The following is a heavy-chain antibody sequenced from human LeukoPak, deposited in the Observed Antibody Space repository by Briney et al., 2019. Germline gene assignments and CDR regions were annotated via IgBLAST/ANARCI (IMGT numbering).Heavy chain of an antibody. J-gene: IGHJ4*02. CDR3: AKGSAAARPYYFDN. Sequence: GGSLRLSCAASGVTLSTYVMSWVRQAPGKGLEWVSAISDSSTITYYADSVKGRFTISRDNSKSTLYLQMDSLRAEDTAVYFCAKGSAAARPYYFDNWGQGTLVTVSS. D-gene: IGHD6-6*01. CDR1: GVTLSTYV. CDR2: ISDSSTIT. V-gene: IGHV3-23*01.